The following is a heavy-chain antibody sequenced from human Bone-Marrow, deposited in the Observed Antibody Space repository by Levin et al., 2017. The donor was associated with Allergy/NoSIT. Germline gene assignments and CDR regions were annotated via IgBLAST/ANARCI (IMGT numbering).Heavy chain of an antibody. CDR2: ISSSSSYI. V-gene: IGHV3-21*01. D-gene: IGHD2-15*01. Sequence: GGSLRLSCAASGFTFSSYSMNWVRQAPGKGLEWVSSISSSSSYIYYADSVKGRFTISRDNAKNSLYLQMNSLRAEDTAVYYCARDGGYCSGGSCYSRDYYYYYGMDVWGQGTTVTVSS. CDR1: GFTFSSYS. J-gene: IGHJ6*02. CDR3: ARDGGYCSGGSCYSRDYYYYYGMDV.